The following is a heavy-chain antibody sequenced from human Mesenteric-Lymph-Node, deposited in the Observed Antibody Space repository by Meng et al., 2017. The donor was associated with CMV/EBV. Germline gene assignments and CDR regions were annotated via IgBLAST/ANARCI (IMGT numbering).Heavy chain of an antibody. J-gene: IGHJ4*02. CDR3: AKLANWNYFDY. CDR2: ISSSSSYI. D-gene: IGHD1-1*01. CDR1: GFTFSSYS. Sequence: GESLKISCAASGFTFSSYSMNWVRQAPGKGLEWVSSISSSSSYIYYADSVKGRFTISRDNAKNSLYLQMNSLRAEDTAVYYCAKLANWNYFDYWGQGTLVTVSS. V-gene: IGHV3-21*01.